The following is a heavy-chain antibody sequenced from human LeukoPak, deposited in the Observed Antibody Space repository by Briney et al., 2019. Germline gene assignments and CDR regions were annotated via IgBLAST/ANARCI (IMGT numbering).Heavy chain of an antibody. CDR1: EFTFSAYA. CDR2: ITSDGSGA. CDR3: VKKGTPLGYV. J-gene: IGHJ6*04. D-gene: IGHD1-14*01. Sequence: PGGSLRLSCAASEFTFSAYAMGWARQAPGKGPEWVSAITSDGSGAYYADSVKGRFTISRDNSKNTLYLQMNSLRAEDAAVYYCVKKGTPLGYVWSKGTTVTVSS. V-gene: IGHV3-23*01.